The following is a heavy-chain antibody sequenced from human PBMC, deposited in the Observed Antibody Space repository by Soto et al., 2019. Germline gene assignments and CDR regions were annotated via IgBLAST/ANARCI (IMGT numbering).Heavy chain of an antibody. Sequence: QITLKESGPTVVKPTQTLTLTCTFSGFSLNTASGVGVGWIRQPPGKALEWLALVYCDDDKRYSPSLKSRLTITKDTSKNQVVLTMTNMDPVDPASYYCAPAQWFGAPFDYWGQGTLVTVSS. CDR2: VYCDDDK. CDR3: APAQWFGAPFDY. CDR1: GFSLNTASGVG. V-gene: IGHV2-5*02. J-gene: IGHJ4*02. D-gene: IGHD3-10*01.